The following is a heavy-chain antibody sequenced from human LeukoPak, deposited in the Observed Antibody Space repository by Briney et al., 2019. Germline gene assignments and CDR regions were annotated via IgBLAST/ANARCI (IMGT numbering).Heavy chain of an antibody. CDR1: GFTFSSYW. V-gene: IGHV3-7*01. J-gene: IGHJ6*03. Sequence: GGSLRFSCAASGFTFSSYWMSWVRQAPGKGLEWVANIKQDGSEKYYVDSVKGRFTISRDNAKNSLYLQMNSLRAEDTAVYYCARRRILEWFYYMDVWGKGTTVTVSS. CDR3: ARRRILEWFYYMDV. CDR2: IKQDGSEK. D-gene: IGHD3-3*01.